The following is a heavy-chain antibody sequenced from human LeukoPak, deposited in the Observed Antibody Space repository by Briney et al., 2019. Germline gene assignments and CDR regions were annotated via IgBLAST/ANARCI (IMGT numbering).Heavy chain of an antibody. D-gene: IGHD6-19*01. Sequence: GGSLRLSCAASGFTFSSYAMHWVRQAPGKGLEWVAVISYDGSNKYYADSVKGRFTISRDNSKNTLYLQMNSLRAEDTAVYYCARDRASSGWHFDYWGQGTLVTVSS. CDR2: ISYDGSNK. CDR3: ARDRASSGWHFDY. CDR1: GFTFSSYA. J-gene: IGHJ4*02. V-gene: IGHV3-30*04.